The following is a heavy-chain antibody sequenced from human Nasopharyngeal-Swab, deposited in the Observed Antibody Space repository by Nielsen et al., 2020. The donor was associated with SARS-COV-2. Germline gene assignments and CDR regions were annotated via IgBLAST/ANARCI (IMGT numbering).Heavy chain of an antibody. J-gene: IGHJ4*02. Sequence: GGSLRLSCAASGFTFSSYSMNWVRQAPGKGLEWVSYISSSSSTIYYADSVKGRFTISRDNAKNSLYLQMNSLRAEDTAVYYCAREREIVVVPAAMAGLVSDFDYWGQGTLVTVSS. CDR2: ISSSSSTI. D-gene: IGHD2-2*01. CDR1: GFTFSSYS. CDR3: AREREIVVVPAAMAGLVSDFDY. V-gene: IGHV3-48*01.